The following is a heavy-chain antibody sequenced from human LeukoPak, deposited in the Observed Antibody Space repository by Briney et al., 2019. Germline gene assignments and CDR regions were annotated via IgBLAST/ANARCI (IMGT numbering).Heavy chain of an antibody. Sequence: GASVKVSCKASGYTFTSYDINWVRQATGQGLEWMGWMNPNSGNTGYAQKFQGRVTMTRNTSISTAYMELSSLRSEDTAVYYCARGPTAEQRYYYYYGMDVWGQGTTVTVSS. V-gene: IGHV1-8*01. CDR3: ARGPTAEQRYYYYYGMDV. CDR2: MNPNSGNT. J-gene: IGHJ6*02. D-gene: IGHD4-17*01. CDR1: GYTFTSYD.